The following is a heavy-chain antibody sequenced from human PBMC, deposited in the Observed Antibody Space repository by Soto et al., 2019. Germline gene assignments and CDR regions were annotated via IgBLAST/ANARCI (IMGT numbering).Heavy chain of an antibody. J-gene: IGHJ6*02. CDR3: ARGHPLGYCTNGVCYPFRYYYYGMDV. Sequence: SETLPLTCAVYGGSFSGYYCSWIRQPPGKGLEWIGEINHSGSTNYNPSLKSRVTISVDTSKDQFSLKLSSVTAADTAVYYCARGHPLGYCTNGVCYPFRYYYYGMDVWGQGTTVTVSS. V-gene: IGHV4-34*01. CDR1: GGSFSGYY. CDR2: INHSGST. D-gene: IGHD2-8*01.